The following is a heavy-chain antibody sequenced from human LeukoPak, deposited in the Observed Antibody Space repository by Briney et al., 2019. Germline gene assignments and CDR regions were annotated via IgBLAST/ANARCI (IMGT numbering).Heavy chain of an antibody. D-gene: IGHD4-23*01. CDR2: ISYDGSNK. CDR1: GFTFSSYA. J-gene: IGHJ5*02. V-gene: IGHV3-30-3*01. CDR3: ARDRDYGGNHPGFDP. Sequence: GGSLRLSCAASGFTFSSYAMHGVRQAPGKGLEWVAVISYDGSNKYYADSVKGRFTISRDNSKNTLYLQMNSLRAEDTAVYYCARDRDYGGNHPGFDPWGQGTLVTVSS.